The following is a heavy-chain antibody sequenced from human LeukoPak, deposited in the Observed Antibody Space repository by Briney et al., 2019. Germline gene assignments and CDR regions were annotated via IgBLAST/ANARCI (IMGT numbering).Heavy chain of an antibody. CDR3: ARLADYYYMDV. V-gene: IGHV3-48*03. Sequence: GGSLRLSCAASGFTFSSYEMNWVRQAPGKGLEWVSYISSSGSTIYYADSVKGRFTISRDNSKNTLYLQMNSLRAEDTAVYYCARLADYYYMDVWGKGTTVTISS. J-gene: IGHJ6*03. CDR1: GFTFSSYE. CDR2: ISSSGSTI.